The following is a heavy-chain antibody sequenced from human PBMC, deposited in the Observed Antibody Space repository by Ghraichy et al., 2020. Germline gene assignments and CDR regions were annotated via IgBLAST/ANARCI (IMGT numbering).Heavy chain of an antibody. CDR3: VAAKKSSSSTCDY. CDR1: GLTFSTYW. V-gene: IGHV3-74*01. J-gene: IGHJ4*02. CDR2: ISYDGTKT. Sequence: GGSLRLSCEVSGLTFSTYWRHWVRQAPGKGLVWVSHISYDGTKTNFAESVKGRFTVSRDDAKSMVYLQMNSLKADDSAVYYCVAAKKSSSSTCDYWGQGTLVTVSS. D-gene: IGHD6-13*01.